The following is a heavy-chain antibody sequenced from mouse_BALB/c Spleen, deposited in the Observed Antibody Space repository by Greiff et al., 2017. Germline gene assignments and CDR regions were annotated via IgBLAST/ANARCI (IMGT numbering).Heavy chain of an antibody. J-gene: IGHJ4*01. CDR3: ARDSSGHAMDY. D-gene: IGHD3-1*01. CDR2: ISSGGSYT. V-gene: IGHV5-9-4*01. Sequence: EVQLVESGGGLVKPGGSLKLSCAASGFTFSSYAMSWVRQSPEKRLEWVAEISSGGSYTYYPDTVTGRFTISRDNAKDTLCLEMSSLRSEDTAMYYCARDSSGHAMDYWGQGTSVTVSS. CDR1: GFTFSSYA.